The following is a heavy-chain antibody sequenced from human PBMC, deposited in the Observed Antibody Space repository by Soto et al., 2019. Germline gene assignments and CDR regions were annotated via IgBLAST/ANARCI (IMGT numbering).Heavy chain of an antibody. V-gene: IGHV4-59*12. CDR3: ARDYFDSSDYTTNWFDP. J-gene: IGHJ5*02. CDR2: IYYGGST. CDR1: GGSSSSDY. D-gene: IGHD3-22*01. Sequence: SETLSLTCTVSGGSSSSDYWILIRQPPGKGLEWIGYIYYGGSTHSNPSLKSRVIISLDTSKNQFSLKLTSVTAADTALYYCARDYFDSSDYTTNWFDPWGQGTLVTVSS.